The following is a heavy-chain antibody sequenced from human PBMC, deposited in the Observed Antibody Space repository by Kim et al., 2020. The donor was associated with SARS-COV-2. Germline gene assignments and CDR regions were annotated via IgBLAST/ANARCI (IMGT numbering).Heavy chain of an antibody. Sequence: QKFQGRVTITADESTSTAYMELSSLRSEDTAVYYCARNPSRYYYYYGMDVWGQGTTVTVSS. V-gene: IGHV1-69*01. J-gene: IGHJ6*02. CDR3: ARNPSRYYYYYGMDV.